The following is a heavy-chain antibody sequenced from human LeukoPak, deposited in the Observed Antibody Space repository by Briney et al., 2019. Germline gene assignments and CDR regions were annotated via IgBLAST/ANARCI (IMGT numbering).Heavy chain of an antibody. V-gene: IGHV3-30*04. CDR3: AREGSRSDDAFDI. CDR1: GFTFNTYT. Sequence: GRSLRLSCAASGFTFNTYTMHWVRQAPGEGLQWVALMSYDRSNEHYADSVKGRFTISRDNSKNTLYLQMTSLRLEDTAVYYCAREGSRSDDAFDIWGQGTLVTVPS. CDR2: MSYDRSNE. J-gene: IGHJ3*02.